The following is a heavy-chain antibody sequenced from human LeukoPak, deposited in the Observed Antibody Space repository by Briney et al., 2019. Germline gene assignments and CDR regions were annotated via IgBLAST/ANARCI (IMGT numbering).Heavy chain of an antibody. Sequence: GASVKVSCKASGYTFTSYDINWVRQATGQGLEWMGWMNPNSGNTGYAQKFQGRVTITRNTSISTAYMELSSLRSEDTAVYYWARGPRYDFWSGSGPAVYYYYMDVWGKGTTITVSS. D-gene: IGHD3-3*01. CDR3: ARGPRYDFWSGSGPAVYYYYMDV. V-gene: IGHV1-8*03. CDR1: GYTFTSYD. CDR2: MNPNSGNT. J-gene: IGHJ6*03.